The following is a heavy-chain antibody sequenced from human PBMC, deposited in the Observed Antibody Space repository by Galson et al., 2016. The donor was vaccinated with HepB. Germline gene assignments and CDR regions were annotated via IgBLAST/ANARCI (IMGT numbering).Heavy chain of an antibody. D-gene: IGHD3-16*01. CDR3: AKDAYTWRRILTFFPDY. CDR1: GFTFSDYG. J-gene: IGHJ4*02. V-gene: IGHV3-30*18. Sequence: SLRLSCAASGFTFSDYGIHWVRQAPGKGLEWVAVLSYDGSNKYYADSVKGRFTISRDNSKNTVYLQMNSLRAEDTAVYYCAKDAYTWRRILTFFPDYWGQGTLVTVSS. CDR2: LSYDGSNK.